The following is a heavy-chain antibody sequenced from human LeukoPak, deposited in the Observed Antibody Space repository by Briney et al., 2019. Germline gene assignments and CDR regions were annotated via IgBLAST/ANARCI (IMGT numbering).Heavy chain of an antibody. V-gene: IGHV3-21*01. D-gene: IGHD5-24*01. CDR2: ISSSSSYI. CDR3: AREMATIGHAFDI. J-gene: IGHJ3*02. Sequence: SGGSLRLSCAASGFTFSSYSMNWVRQAPGKGLEWVSSISSSSSYIYYADSVKGRFTISRDNAKNSLYLQMNSLRAEDTAVYYCAREMATIGHAFDIWGQGTMVTVSS. CDR1: GFTFSSYS.